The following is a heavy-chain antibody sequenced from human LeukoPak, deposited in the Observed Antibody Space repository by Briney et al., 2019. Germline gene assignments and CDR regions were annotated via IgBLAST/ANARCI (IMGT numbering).Heavy chain of an antibody. D-gene: IGHD1-26*01. CDR2: IIPILGIA. CDR3: ARGGPNSGSSHFDY. Sequence: SVKVSCKASGGTFSSYAISWVRQSPGQGLEWMGRIIPILGIANYAQKFQGRVTITADKSTSTAYMELSSLRSEDTAVYYCARGGPNSGSSHFDYWGQGTLVTVSS. CDR1: GGTFSSYA. J-gene: IGHJ4*02. V-gene: IGHV1-69*04.